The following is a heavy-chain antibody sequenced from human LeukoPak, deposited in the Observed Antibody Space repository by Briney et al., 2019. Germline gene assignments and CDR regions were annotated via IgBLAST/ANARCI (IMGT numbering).Heavy chain of an antibody. CDR3: AREVSVGAIDH. V-gene: IGHV4-34*01. Sequence: PSETLSLTCAVYGGSFSGYYWSWIRQPPGKGLEWIGEINHSGSTNYNPSLKSRVTISVDTSKNQFSLKLSSVTAADTAVYYCAREVSVGAIDHWGQGTLVTVSS. CDR1: GGSFSGYY. J-gene: IGHJ4*02. CDR2: INHSGST. D-gene: IGHD1-26*01.